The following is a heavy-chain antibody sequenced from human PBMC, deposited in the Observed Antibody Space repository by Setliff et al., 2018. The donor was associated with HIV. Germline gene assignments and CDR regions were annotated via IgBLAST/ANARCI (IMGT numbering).Heavy chain of an antibody. V-gene: IGHV1-69*06. D-gene: IGHD1-1*01. Sequence: GASVKVSCKASGGTLSSYAISWVRQAPGQGLEWMGGIIPIFGTANYAQKFQGRLTMTEDTSTDTAYMELSSLRSDDTAMYYCARVGPESLPYTWDDEADTFDIWGQGTMVTVSS. J-gene: IGHJ3*02. CDR2: IIPIFGTA. CDR3: ARVGPESLPYTWDDEADTFDI. CDR1: GGTLSSYA.